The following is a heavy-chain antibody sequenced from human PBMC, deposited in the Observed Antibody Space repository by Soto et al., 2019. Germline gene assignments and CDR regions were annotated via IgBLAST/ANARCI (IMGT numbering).Heavy chain of an antibody. V-gene: IGHV1-2*02. Sequence: VKVSFKASGYTFTGYYMHWVRQAPGQGLEWMGWINPNSGGTNYAQKFQGRVTMTRDTSISTAYMELSRLRSDDTAVYYCARDLYSSSSAFSVYYYGMDVWGQGTTVTVSS. J-gene: IGHJ6*02. CDR2: INPNSGGT. CDR3: ARDLYSSSSAFSVYYYGMDV. D-gene: IGHD6-6*01. CDR1: GYTFTGYY.